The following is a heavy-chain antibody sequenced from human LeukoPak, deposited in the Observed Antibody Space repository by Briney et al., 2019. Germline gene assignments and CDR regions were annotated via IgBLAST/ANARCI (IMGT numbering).Heavy chain of an antibody. J-gene: IGHJ4*02. CDR2: IYHSGST. Sequence: SETLSLTCTVSGGSISSCSYYWVWLRQAPGKGREGIATIYHSGSTYYNPSLQSRVTISLDTCKNQFSLKLRSLTAADTAVYFCARDGLGFDTSGFSRWGQGTLVTVSS. CDR1: GGSISSCSYY. D-gene: IGHD3-3*01. CDR3: ARDGLGFDTSGFSR. V-gene: IGHV4-39*07.